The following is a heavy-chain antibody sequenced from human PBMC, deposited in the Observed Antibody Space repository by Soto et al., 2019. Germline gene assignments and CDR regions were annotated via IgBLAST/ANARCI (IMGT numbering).Heavy chain of an antibody. CDR1: GGSISSSSYY. CDR3: ASPHPWSHFDY. Sequence: QLQLQESGPGLVKPSETLSLTCTVSGGSISSSSYYWGWIRQPPGKGLEWIGSIYYSGSTYYNPSLKTRVTIPVDTPKNQSPLNLSSVPAADTAVYYCASPHPWSHFDYWGQGTLVTVSS. J-gene: IGHJ4*02. V-gene: IGHV4-39*01. D-gene: IGHD2-8*02. CDR2: IYYSGST.